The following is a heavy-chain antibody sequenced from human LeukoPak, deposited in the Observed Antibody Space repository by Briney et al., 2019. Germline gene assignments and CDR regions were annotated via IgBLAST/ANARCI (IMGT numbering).Heavy chain of an antibody. CDR3: ARGHNGVLAASYKWTPDY. D-gene: IGHD3-9*01. J-gene: IGHJ4*02. CDR1: GFTFSSYE. V-gene: IGHV3-21*01. CDR2: ITSGGDYI. Sequence: GGSLRLSCAASGFTFSSYEMNWVRQAPGKGLEWVSSITSGGDYIYYADSVKGRFTTSRDNAKNPLSLQLNSLRVEDTAVYYCARGHNGVLAASYKWTPDYWGQGTLVTVSS.